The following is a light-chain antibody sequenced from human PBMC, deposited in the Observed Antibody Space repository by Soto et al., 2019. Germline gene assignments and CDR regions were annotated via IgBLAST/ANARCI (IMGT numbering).Light chain of an antibody. V-gene: IGKV3-15*01. CDR1: QDIRSS. CDR3: QQDSSWPLT. Sequence: ETVMTQSPATLSVSPGERVTLSCRASQDIRSSLAWYQQKPGQAPRLLIYGASIRATGVPATFSGSVSGTEFTLSISSLQSEHLGVYYCQQDSSWPLTFGGGTKVDIK. CDR2: GAS. J-gene: IGKJ4*01.